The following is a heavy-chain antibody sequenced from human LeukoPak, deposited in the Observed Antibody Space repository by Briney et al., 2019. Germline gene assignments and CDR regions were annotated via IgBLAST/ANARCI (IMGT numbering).Heavy chain of an antibody. D-gene: IGHD2-21*02. Sequence: SGGSLRLSCAASGFPFSRHAMSWVRQPPGKGLEWGSAISNGETYYADSVRGRFTISRDDSKNTVYLQMNSLRDEDTAQYYCVREAGYCASVCLKSNWFDPWGPGTLVTVSS. J-gene: IGHJ5*02. CDR1: GFPFSRHA. CDR3: VREAGYCASVCLKSNWFDP. V-gene: IGHV3-23*01. CDR2: ISNGET.